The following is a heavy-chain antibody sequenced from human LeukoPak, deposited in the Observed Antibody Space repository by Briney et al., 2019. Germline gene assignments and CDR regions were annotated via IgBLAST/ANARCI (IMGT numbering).Heavy chain of an antibody. D-gene: IGHD3-10*01. CDR2: IYHSRST. CDR3: GRHRRYYGSGSYYSDFDS. J-gene: IGHJ4*02. V-gene: IGHV4-38-2*02. CDR1: NYSISSRYY. Sequence: TSETLSLTCTVSNYSISSRYYWGWIRQPPGKGLEGIGTIYHSRSTFCNQSLKRRVTVSGDMSKNYFSLKLSSVTAADTAIYYCGRHRRYYGSGSYYSDFDSWGQGTLVTVSS.